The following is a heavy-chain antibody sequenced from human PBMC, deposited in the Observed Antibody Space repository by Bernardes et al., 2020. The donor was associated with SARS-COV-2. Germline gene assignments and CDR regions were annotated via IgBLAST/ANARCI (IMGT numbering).Heavy chain of an antibody. V-gene: IGHV2-70*17. CDR2: IDWDGDK. CDR1: GFSLSTSGVC. J-gene: IGHJ5*02. D-gene: IGHD2-21*02. Sequence: SGPTLVKPTQTLTLTCSFSGFSLSTSGVCVSWIRQPPGKALEWLARIDWDGDKFYNTSLKTRLTISKDTSKNQVVLTLTNMDPVDTGTYYCARGGDCYSSLNSFDPWGQGTLVTVSS. CDR3: ARGGDCYSSLNSFDP.